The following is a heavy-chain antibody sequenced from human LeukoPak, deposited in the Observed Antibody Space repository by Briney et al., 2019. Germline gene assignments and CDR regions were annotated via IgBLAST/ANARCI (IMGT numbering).Heavy chain of an antibody. J-gene: IGHJ4*02. V-gene: IGHV1-2*02. CDR1: GYTFTGYY. CDR2: INPNSGGT. Sequence: ASVKVSCKASGYTFTGYYMHWVRQAPGQGLEWMGWINPNSGGTNYAQKFQGRVTMTRDTSISTAYMELSRLRSDDTAVYYCARVLRGQQLVLGLYFDYWGQGTLVTVSS. CDR3: ARVLRGQQLVLGLYFDY. D-gene: IGHD6-13*01.